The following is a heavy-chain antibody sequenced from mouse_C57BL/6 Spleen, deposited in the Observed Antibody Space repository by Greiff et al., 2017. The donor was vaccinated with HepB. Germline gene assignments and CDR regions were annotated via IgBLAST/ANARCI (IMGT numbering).Heavy chain of an antibody. V-gene: IGHV1-80*01. Sequence: VQLQQSGAELVKPGASVKISCKASGYAFCSYWMNWVKQRPGKGLEWIGQIYPGDGDTNYNGKFKGKATLTADKSSSTAYMQLSSLTSEDSAVYFCARSDGPYAMDYWGQGTSVTVSS. CDR1: GYAFCSYW. CDR2: IYPGDGDT. J-gene: IGHJ4*01. D-gene: IGHD2-3*01. CDR3: ARSDGPYAMDY.